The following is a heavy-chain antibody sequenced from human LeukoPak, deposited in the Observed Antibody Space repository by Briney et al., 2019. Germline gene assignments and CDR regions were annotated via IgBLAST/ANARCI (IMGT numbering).Heavy chain of an antibody. D-gene: IGHD3-16*01. CDR3: ARGKGYDYVWGSYSYFDY. V-gene: IGHV1-2*02. CDR2: INPNSGGT. CDR1: GYTFTGYY. Sequence: ASVKVSCKASGYTFTGYYMHWVRQAPGQGLEWMGWINPNSGGTNYAQKFQGRVTMTRDTSISTAYMELSRLRSEDTAVYYCARGKGYDYVWGSYSYFDYWGQGTLVTVSS. J-gene: IGHJ4*02.